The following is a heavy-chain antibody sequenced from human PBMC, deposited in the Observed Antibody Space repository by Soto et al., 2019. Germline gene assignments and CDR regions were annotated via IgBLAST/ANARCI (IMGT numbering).Heavy chain of an antibody. Sequence: ETLXXTCSXXXXSISSDNYXXGWIRQTPGKGLEWIGSIYYSGNTYYKPSLKSRLTISVDTSKXXFSLTLSSVTAADSAMYFCARQIRYTYGYFPRYIDQWGQGTRVTVSS. CDR3: ARQIRYTYGYFPRYIDQ. V-gene: IGHV4-39*01. CDR1: XXSISSDNYX. J-gene: IGHJ4*02. D-gene: IGHD5-18*01. CDR2: IYYSGNT.